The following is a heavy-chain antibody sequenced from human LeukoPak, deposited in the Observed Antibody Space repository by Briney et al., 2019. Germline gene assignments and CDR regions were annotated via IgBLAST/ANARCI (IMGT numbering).Heavy chain of an antibody. D-gene: IGHD2-2*03. V-gene: IGHV3-74*01. CDR3: ARVDPKAPGDYS. CDR1: GFTFSSYW. J-gene: IGHJ4*02. Sequence: PGGSLRLSCAASGFTFSSYWMHSVRHAPGKGLVWVSRINSDGSSAKYADSVKGRFTISRDNAKNTLYVQMNNLRAEDTAVYYCARVDPKAPGDYSWGRGTLVTVSS. CDR2: INSDGSSA.